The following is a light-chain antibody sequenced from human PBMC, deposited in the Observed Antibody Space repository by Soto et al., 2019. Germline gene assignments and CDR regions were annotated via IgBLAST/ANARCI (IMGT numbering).Light chain of an antibody. CDR1: QSVGTY. J-gene: IGKJ1*01. CDR3: QQYYSYPWT. V-gene: IGKV1-5*03. CDR2: KAS. Sequence: DIQMTQSPSTLSASVRDRVTITCRASQSVGTYLAWFQQRPGKAPKGLISKASTLESGAPSRFTGSGSGTEFALTITSLQPEDFATCYCQQYYSYPWTFGQGTKV.